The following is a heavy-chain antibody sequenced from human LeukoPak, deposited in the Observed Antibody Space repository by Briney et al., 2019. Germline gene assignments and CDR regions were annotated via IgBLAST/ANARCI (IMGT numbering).Heavy chain of an antibody. CDR2: ISSASNFV. D-gene: IGHD3-10*02. V-gene: IGHV3-21*01. CDR3: AELGITMIGGV. CDR1: GFTFSAYS. J-gene: IGHJ6*04. Sequence: GGSLRLSCASSGFTFSAYSLNWVRQAPGKGLEWLSSISSASNFVYYSGSLEGRFTISRDNAKNSMYLQMNSLRAEDTAVYYCAELGITMIGGVWGKGTTVTISS.